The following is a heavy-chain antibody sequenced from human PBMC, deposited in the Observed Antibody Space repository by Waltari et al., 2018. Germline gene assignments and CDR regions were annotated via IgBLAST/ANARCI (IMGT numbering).Heavy chain of an antibody. CDR3: AKGDWRDGYTY. CDR2: ISYDGSNK. J-gene: IGHJ4*02. Sequence: QVQLVESGGGVVQPGRSLRLSCAASGFTFSSYGMHWVRQAPGKGLEWVAVISYDGSNKYYADSVKGRFTISRDNSKNTLYLQMNSLRAEDTAVYYCAKGDWRDGYTYWGQGTLVTVSS. D-gene: IGHD5-12*01. CDR1: GFTFSSYG. V-gene: IGHV3-30*18.